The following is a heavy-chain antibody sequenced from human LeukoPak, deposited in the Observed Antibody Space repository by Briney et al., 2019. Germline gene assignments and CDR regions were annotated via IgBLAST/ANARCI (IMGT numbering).Heavy chain of an antibody. D-gene: IGHD6-19*01. J-gene: IGHJ3*02. CDR3: AREYSSGWNDAFDI. V-gene: IGHV1-2*02. Sequence: ASVKVSCKASGYTFTGYYMHWVRQAPGQGLEWMGWINPNSGGTNYAQKFQGRVTMTRDTSISTAYMELSRLRSGDTAVYYCAREYSSGWNDAFDIWGQGTMVTISS. CDR2: INPNSGGT. CDR1: GYTFTGYY.